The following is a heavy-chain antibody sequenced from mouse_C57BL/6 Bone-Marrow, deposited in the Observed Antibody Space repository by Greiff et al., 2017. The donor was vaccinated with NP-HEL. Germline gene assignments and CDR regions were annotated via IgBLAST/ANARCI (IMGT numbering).Heavy chain of an antibody. J-gene: IGHJ4*01. D-gene: IGHD2-3*01. Sequence: QVQLQQPGAELVKPGASVKMSCKASGYTFTSYWITWVKQRPGQGLEWIGDIYPGSGSTNYNEKFKSKATLTVDTSSSTAYMQLSSLTSEDSAVYYCARKDFYDGYSVYAMDYWGQGTSVTVSS. V-gene: IGHV1-55*01. CDR3: ARKDFYDGYSVYAMDY. CDR1: GYTFTSYW. CDR2: IYPGSGST.